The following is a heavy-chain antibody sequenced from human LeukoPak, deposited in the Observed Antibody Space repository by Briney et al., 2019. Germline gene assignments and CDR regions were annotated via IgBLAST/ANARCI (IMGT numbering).Heavy chain of an antibody. CDR1: GYSFTSYW. Sequence: GESLKISCKGSGYSFTSYWIGWVRQMPGKGLEWMGIIYPGDSDTRYSPSFQGQVTISADKSISTAYLQWSSLKASDTAMYYCARLSPYSYYYYYYMDVWGKGTTVTVSS. V-gene: IGHV5-51*01. CDR3: ARLSPYSYYYYYYMDV. CDR2: IYPGDSDT. D-gene: IGHD5-18*01. J-gene: IGHJ6*03.